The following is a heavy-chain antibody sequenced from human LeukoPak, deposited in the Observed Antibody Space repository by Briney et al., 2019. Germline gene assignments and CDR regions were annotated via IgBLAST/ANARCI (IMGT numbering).Heavy chain of an antibody. Sequence: GASVKVSCKASGYSLSSYDISWVRQAPGQGLEWMGWIKIYTGKTHSAQKVQGRLNMTADSSTNTAYMELRGLRSDDTAVYYCARARACNSTSCLPHYFYYMDVWGKGTTVIVSS. J-gene: IGHJ6*03. V-gene: IGHV1-18*01. D-gene: IGHD2-2*01. CDR2: IKIYTGKT. CDR3: ARARACNSTSCLPHYFYYMDV. CDR1: GYSLSSYD.